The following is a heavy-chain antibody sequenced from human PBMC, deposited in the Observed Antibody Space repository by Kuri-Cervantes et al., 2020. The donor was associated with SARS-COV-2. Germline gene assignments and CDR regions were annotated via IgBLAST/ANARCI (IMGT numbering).Heavy chain of an antibody. V-gene: IGHV3-30-3*01. CDR3: AKDRVGVQDF. J-gene: IGHJ4*02. CDR1: GFTFSSYA. Sequence: GGSLRLSCAASGFTFSSYAMHWVRQAPGKGLEWVAVISYDGSNKYHADSVKGRFTISRDNSQNTLYLHMKSLRSEDTAMYYCAKDRVGVQDFWGQGTLVTVSS. D-gene: IGHD2-21*01. CDR2: ISYDGSNK.